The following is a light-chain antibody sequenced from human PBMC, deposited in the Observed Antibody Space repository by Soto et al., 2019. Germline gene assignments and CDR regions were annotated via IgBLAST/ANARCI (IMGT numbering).Light chain of an antibody. Sequence: EIVMTQSPATLSVSPGERATLSCRASQSVSSNLAWYQQKPGQAPRLLIYGASTRATGIPARFSGSGSGTEFTLNISSLRSEDFAVYYCQQYSNWHRTFGQGTKVEIK. J-gene: IGKJ1*01. CDR1: QSVSSN. V-gene: IGKV3-15*01. CDR3: QQYSNWHRT. CDR2: GAS.